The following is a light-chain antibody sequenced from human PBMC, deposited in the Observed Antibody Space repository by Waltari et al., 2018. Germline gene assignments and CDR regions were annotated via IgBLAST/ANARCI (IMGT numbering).Light chain of an antibody. CDR3: QVWDSSSDRV. CDR2: DDS. Sequence: SYVLTQPPSVSVAPGKTARTTCGGNNLGSNNVHWYQQKPGQAPVLVVYDDSDRPSGIPERFSGSNSGNTATLTISRVEPGDEADYYCQVWDSSSDRVFGGGTKLTVL. CDR1: NLGSNN. J-gene: IGLJ3*02. V-gene: IGLV3-21*03.